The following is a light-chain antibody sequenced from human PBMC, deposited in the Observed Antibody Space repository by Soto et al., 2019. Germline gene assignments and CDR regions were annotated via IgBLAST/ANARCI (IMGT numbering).Light chain of an antibody. Sequence: QSVLTQPPSASGSPGQSVTISCTGTSSDVGGYNYVSWYQQHPGKAPKLMIYEVSKRPSGVPDRFSGSKSGNTASLTVSGLQAEDEADYYVSSFSGIPWVFGGVTKVTVL. CDR2: EVS. V-gene: IGLV2-8*01. J-gene: IGLJ3*02. CDR1: SSDVGGYNY. CDR3: SSFSGIPWV.